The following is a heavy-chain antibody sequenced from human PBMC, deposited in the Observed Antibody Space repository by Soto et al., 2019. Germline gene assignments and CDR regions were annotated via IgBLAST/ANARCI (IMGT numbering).Heavy chain of an antibody. CDR2: IIPIFGTA. J-gene: IGHJ4*02. D-gene: IGHD1-26*01. V-gene: IGHV1-69*01. CDR1: GGTFSSYA. CDR3: ARGGNSGSALPCAD. Sequence: QVQLVQSGAEVKKPGSSVKFSCKASGGTFSSYAISWVRQAPGQGLEWMGGIIPIFGTANYAQKFQGRVTITADESTSTAYMELSSLRSEDTAVYYCARGGNSGSALPCADWGQGPLVTVSS.